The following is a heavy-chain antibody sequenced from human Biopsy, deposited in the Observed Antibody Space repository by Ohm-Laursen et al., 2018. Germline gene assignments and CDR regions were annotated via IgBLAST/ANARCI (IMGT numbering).Heavy chain of an antibody. J-gene: IGHJ4*02. V-gene: IGHV1-24*01. D-gene: IGHD1-1*01. Sequence: GASVKVSCKVSGYTLTELSMHWVRQAPGRGLEWMGGFAPENGKTIYAQKFQGRVTMTEDTSTDTAYMELSSLRSEDTAVYYCAADINVWNVNYWGQGTLVTVPS. CDR3: AADINVWNVNY. CDR2: FAPENGKT. CDR1: GYTLTELS.